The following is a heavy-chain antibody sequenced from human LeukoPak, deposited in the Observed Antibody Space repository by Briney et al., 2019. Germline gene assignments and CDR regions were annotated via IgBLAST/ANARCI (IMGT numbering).Heavy chain of an antibody. V-gene: IGHV3-30*18. CDR1: GFTFSSYG. J-gene: IGHJ5*02. Sequence: PGRSLRLSCAASGFTFSSYGMHWVRQAPGKGLEWVAVISYDGSNKYYADSVKGRFTISRDNSKNTLYLQMNSLRAEDTAVYYCAKDLCAATTYNWFDPWGQGTLVTVSS. CDR3: AKDLCAATTYNWFDP. CDR2: ISYDGSNK. D-gene: IGHD2-15*01.